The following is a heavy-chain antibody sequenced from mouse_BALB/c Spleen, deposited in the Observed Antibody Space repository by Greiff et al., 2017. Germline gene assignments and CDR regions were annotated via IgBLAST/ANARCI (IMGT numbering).Heavy chain of an antibody. CDR3: ARRRITTAFDY. D-gene: IGHD1-2*01. J-gene: IGHJ2*01. V-gene: IGHV5-9-3*01. Sequence: EVQLVESGGGLVKPGGSLKLSCAASGFTFSSYAMSWVRQTPEKRLEWVATISSGGSYTYYPDSVKGRFTISRDNAKNTLYLQMSSLRSEDTAMYYCARRRITTAFDYWGQGTTLTVSS. CDR2: ISSGGSYT. CDR1: GFTFSSYA.